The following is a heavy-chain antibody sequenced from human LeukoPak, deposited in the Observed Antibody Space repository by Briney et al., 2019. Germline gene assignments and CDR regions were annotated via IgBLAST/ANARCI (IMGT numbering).Heavy chain of an antibody. J-gene: IGHJ4*02. V-gene: IGHV3-21*01. CDR3: ARVDQWLRLVN. Sequence: GGSLRLSCAASGFTFSSYSMNWVRQAPGKGLEWVSSISSSGSYIYYADSVKGRFTISRDNAKNSLYLQMNSLRAEDTAVYYCARVDQWLRLVNWGQGTLVTVSS. CDR2: ISSSGSYI. D-gene: IGHD5-12*01. CDR1: GFTFSSYS.